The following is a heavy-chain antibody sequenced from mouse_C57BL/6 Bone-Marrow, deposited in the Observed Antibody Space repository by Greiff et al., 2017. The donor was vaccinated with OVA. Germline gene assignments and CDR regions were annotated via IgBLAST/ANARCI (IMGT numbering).Heavy chain of an antibody. D-gene: IGHD2-5*01. CDR1: SYTFTSYW. J-gene: IGHJ1*03. CDR3: AREGYSNWYFDV. V-gene: IGHV1-55*01. CDR2: IYPGSGST. Sequence: QVQLQQPGAELVKPGASVKMSCKASSYTFTSYWITWVKQRPGQGLEWIGDIYPGSGSTNYNEKFKSKATLTVDTSSSTAYMQLSSLTSEDSAVYYCAREGYSNWYFDVWGTGTTVTVSS.